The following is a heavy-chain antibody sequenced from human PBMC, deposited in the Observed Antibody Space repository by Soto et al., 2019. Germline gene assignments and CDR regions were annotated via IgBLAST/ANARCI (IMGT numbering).Heavy chain of an antibody. CDR2: IYYSGST. J-gene: IGHJ4*02. Sequence: PSETLSLTCTVSCGSISSSSYYWGWIRQPPGKGLEWIGGIYYSGSTYYNPSLKSRVTISVDTSKNQFSLKLSSVTAADTAVYYCARHVRRYYFDYWGQGTLVTVSS. V-gene: IGHV4-39*01. CDR3: ARHVRRYYFDY. CDR1: CGSISSSSYY.